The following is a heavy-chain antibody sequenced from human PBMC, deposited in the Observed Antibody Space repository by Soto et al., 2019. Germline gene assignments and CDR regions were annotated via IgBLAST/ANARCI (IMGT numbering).Heavy chain of an antibody. CDR1: GFTFSSYA. Sequence: QAQLVESGGGVVQPGRSLRLSCAASGFTFSSYAIHWVRQAPGKGLEWVAVISYDGSIKNYADSVKGRSTISRDNSKNTLYLQMGSLRTEDTAVYYCARDGGISMKGVVIRGFFDLWGRGTLVTVSS. J-gene: IGHJ2*01. D-gene: IGHD3-22*01. CDR3: ARDGGISMKGVVIRGFFDL. V-gene: IGHV3-30-3*01. CDR2: ISYDGSIK.